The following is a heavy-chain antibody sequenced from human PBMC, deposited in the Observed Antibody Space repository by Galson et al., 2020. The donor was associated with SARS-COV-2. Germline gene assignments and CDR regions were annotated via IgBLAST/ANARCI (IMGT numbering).Heavy chain of an antibody. Sequence: GESLKISCAASGFTFSNAWMSWVRQAPGKGLEWVGRVKSKTDGGTTDYAAPVKGRFIISRDDSKNTLYLQMDSLKTEDTAMYYCTWTTVTLQWDFWGQGTQVTVSS. J-gene: IGHJ4*02. CDR3: TWTTVTLQWDF. D-gene: IGHD4-17*01. V-gene: IGHV3-15*01. CDR2: VKSKTDGGTT. CDR1: GFTFSNAW.